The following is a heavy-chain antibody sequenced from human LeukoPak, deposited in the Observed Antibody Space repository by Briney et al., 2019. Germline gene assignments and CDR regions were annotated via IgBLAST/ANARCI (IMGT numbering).Heavy chain of an antibody. Sequence: GGSLRLSCAASGFTFSSYGMHWVRQALGKGLEWVAFIRYDGSNKYYADSVKGRFTISRDNSKNTLYLQMNSLRAEDTAVYYCAKDMGYWETGPRVRSSRVDYWGQGTLVTVSS. D-gene: IGHD6-6*01. CDR1: GFTFSSYG. J-gene: IGHJ4*02. CDR3: AKDMGYWETGPRVRSSRVDY. V-gene: IGHV3-30*02. CDR2: IRYDGSNK.